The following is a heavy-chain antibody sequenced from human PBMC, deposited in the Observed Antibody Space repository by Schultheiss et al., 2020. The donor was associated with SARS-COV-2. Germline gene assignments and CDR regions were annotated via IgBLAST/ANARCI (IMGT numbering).Heavy chain of an antibody. D-gene: IGHD5-24*01. J-gene: IGHJ4*02. CDR3: ARSRDGYNYLGDY. CDR2: IYYSGTT. Sequence: SETLSLTCTVSGGSISSGGYYWGWIRQPPGKGLEWIGSIYYSGTTNYNPSLKSRVTISVDTSKNQFSLKLNSVTAADTAVYYCARSRDGYNYLGDYWGQGTLVTVSS. V-gene: IGHV4-39*07. CDR1: GGSISSGGYY.